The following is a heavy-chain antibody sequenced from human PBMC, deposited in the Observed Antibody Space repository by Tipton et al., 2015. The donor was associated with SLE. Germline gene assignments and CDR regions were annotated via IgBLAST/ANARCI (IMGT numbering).Heavy chain of an antibody. Sequence: LRLSCTVSGGSINRSSFYWAWIRQPPGKGLEWIGSTHFRGSAYYNPSLKSRVAISIDTTKNHFSLTVTSVTAADTAVYFCARHDYYDRSGYFDTWGQGSLVTVSS. CDR1: GGSINRSSFY. CDR3: ARHDYYDRSGYFDT. D-gene: IGHD3-22*01. J-gene: IGHJ4*02. V-gene: IGHV4-39*01. CDR2: THFRGSA.